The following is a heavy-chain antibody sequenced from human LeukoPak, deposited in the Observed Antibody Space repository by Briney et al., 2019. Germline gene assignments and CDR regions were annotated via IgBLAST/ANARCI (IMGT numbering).Heavy chain of an antibody. CDR1: GYTFSNYA. V-gene: IGHV3-23*01. CDR3: AKGAYDYIEIAYFDY. Sequence: GGSLRLSCAASGYTFSNYAMNWVRQAPGKGLEWVAVLIGSSGATDYADSVKGRFTISRDNSKNTLFLQMNSLRAEDTAIYYCAKGAYDYIEIAYFDYWGQGALVTVSS. D-gene: IGHD5-12*01. CDR2: LIGSSGAT. J-gene: IGHJ4*02.